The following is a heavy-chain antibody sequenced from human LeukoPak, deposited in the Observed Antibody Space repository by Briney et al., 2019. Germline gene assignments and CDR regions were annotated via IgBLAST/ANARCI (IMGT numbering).Heavy chain of an antibody. D-gene: IGHD3-9*01. V-gene: IGHV1-3*03. J-gene: IGHJ4*02. Sequence: GASVKVSCKASGYTFTSYTINWVRQAPGQRLEWMGWINAGNGNTKYSQEFQDRVTITRDTSASTAYMELSSLRSEDMAVYYCARDQNYDILTGGIDYWGQGTLVTVSS. CDR1: GYTFTSYT. CDR3: ARDQNYDILTGGIDY. CDR2: INAGNGNT.